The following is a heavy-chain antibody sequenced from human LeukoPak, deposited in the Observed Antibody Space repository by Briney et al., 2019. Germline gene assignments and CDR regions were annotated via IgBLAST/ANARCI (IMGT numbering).Heavy chain of an antibody. CDR1: GGSFSGYY. J-gene: IGHJ4*02. CDR3: AHVGGGY. V-gene: IGHV4-34*01. D-gene: IGHD3-16*01. Sequence: SETLSLTCAVYGGSFSGYYWSWIRKPPGKGLEWIGEINHSGSTNYNPSLKSRVTISVDTSKNQFSLKLSSVTAADTAVCYCAHVGGGYWGQGTLVTVSS. CDR2: INHSGST.